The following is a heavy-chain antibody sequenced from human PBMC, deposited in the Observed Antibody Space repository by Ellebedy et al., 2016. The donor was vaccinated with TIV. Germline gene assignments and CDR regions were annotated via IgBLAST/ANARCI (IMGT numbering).Heavy chain of an antibody. V-gene: IGHV4-39*01. CDR2: IYYSGDT. J-gene: IGHJ2*01. CDR3: ARNRLIFSFDESYFDL. D-gene: IGHD3/OR15-3a*01. Sequence: SETLSLTCTLSGGSISSGTYYWGWIRQPPGKGLEWIGTIYYSGDTYYNPSLKSRVTISIDTSKNQFSLKLNSVTAADTAVYYCARNRLIFSFDESYFDLWGRGTLVTVSS. CDR1: GGSISSGTYY.